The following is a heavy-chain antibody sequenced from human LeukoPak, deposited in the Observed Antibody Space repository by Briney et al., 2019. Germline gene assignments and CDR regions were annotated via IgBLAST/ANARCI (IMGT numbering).Heavy chain of an antibody. CDR3: TLSYGRGFNYYYGMDV. V-gene: IGHV3-30*02. J-gene: IGHJ6*02. Sequence: GGSLRLSCAASGFTFSSYGMHWVRQAPGKGLEWVAFIRYDGSNKYYADSVKGRFTISRDNSKNTLYLQMNSLRAEDTAVYYCTLSYGRGFNYYYGMDVWGQGTTVTVSS. D-gene: IGHD5-18*01. CDR2: IRYDGSNK. CDR1: GFTFSSYG.